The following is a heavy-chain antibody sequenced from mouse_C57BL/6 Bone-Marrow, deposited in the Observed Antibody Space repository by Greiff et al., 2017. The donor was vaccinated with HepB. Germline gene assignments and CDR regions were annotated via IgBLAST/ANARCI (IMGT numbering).Heavy chain of an antibody. D-gene: IGHD2-4*01. CDR1: GFTFSSYA. J-gene: IGHJ2*01. CDR2: ISDGGSYT. CDR3: AREEGDYRGF. Sequence: EVKLVESGGGLVKPGGSLKLSCAASGFTFSSYAISWVRQTPEKRLEWVATISDGGSYTYYPDNVKGRFTISRDNAKNNLYLQMSHLKSEDTAMYYCAREEGDYRGFWGQGTTLTVSS. V-gene: IGHV5-4*01.